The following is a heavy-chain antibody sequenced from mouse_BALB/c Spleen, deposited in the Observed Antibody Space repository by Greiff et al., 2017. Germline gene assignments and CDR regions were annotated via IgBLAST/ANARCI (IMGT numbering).Heavy chain of an antibody. CDR3: ARRGYDYDGGDSMDY. Sequence: DVHLVESGGGLVQPGGSRKLSCAASGFTFSSFGMHWVRQAPEKGLEWVAYISSGSSTIYYADTVKGRFTISRDNPKNTLFLQMTSLRSEDTAMYYCARRGYDYDGGDSMDYWGQGTSVTVSS. D-gene: IGHD2-4*01. J-gene: IGHJ4*01. V-gene: IGHV5-17*02. CDR1: GFTFSSFG. CDR2: ISSGSSTI.